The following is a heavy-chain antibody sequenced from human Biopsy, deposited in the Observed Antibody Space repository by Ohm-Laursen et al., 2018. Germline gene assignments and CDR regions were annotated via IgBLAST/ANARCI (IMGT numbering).Heavy chain of an antibody. Sequence: SLRLSCAASGFTFSIYAMSWVRQAPGKGPEWVSAITGSGGSTFYADSVKGRFTISRDNSKNTLHLQMNSLRAEDTAVYYCAKWAGHDYGRNPANDPFDMGGEGTGDTVSS. CDR2: ITGSGGST. CDR1: GFTFSIYA. J-gene: IGHJ3*02. D-gene: IGHD4-23*01. CDR3: AKWAGHDYGRNPANDPFDM. V-gene: IGHV3-23*01.